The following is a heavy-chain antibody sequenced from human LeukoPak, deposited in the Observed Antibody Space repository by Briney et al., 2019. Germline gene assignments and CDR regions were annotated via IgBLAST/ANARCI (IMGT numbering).Heavy chain of an antibody. V-gene: IGHV4-4*07. Sequence: SETLSLTCTVSGGSISSYYWSWIRQPAGKGLEWIGRIYTSGSTNYNPSLKSRVTMSVDTSKNQFSLKLSSVTAADTAVYYCARDGGSSSSRWFDPWGQGILVTVSS. J-gene: IGHJ5*02. CDR2: IYTSGST. CDR1: GGSISSYY. D-gene: IGHD6-6*01. CDR3: ARDGGSSSSRWFDP.